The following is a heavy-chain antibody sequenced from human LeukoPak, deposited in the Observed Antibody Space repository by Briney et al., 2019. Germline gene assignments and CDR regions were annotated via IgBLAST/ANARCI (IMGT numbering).Heavy chain of an antibody. D-gene: IGHD3-22*01. J-gene: IGHJ4*02. V-gene: IGHV3-30*02. Sequence: GGSLRLSCAASGFTFSSYWMHWVRQAPGKGLEWVAFIRYDGSNKYYADSVKGRFTISRDNSKNTLYLQMNSLRAEDTAVYYCAKEYYYDSSGLSIDYWGQGTLVTVSS. CDR3: AKEYYYDSSGLSIDY. CDR2: IRYDGSNK. CDR1: GFTFSSYW.